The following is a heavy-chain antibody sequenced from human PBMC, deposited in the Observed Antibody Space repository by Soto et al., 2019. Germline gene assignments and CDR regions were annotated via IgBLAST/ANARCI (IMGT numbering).Heavy chain of an antibody. CDR1: GYSFTSYW. CDR2: IDPSDSYT. D-gene: IGHD2-2*01. J-gene: IGHJ6*02. CDR3: ALSLVPTYYCYGMDV. Sequence: GESLKISCKGSGYSFTSYWISWVRQMPGKGLEWMGRIDPSDSYTNYSPSFQGHVTISADKSISTAYLQWSSLKASDTAMYYCALSLVPTYYCYGMDVWGQGTTVTVSS. V-gene: IGHV5-10-1*01.